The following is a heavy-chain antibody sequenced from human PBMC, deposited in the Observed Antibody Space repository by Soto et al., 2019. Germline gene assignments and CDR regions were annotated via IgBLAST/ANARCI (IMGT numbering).Heavy chain of an antibody. CDR3: TTDAIFGPPRQYYYYGMDV. J-gene: IGHJ6*02. V-gene: IGHV3-15*07. CDR2: IKSKTDGRNT. CDR1: GFTFSNAW. Sequence: GGSLRLSCAASGFTFSNAWMNWVRQAPGKGLEWVGRIKSKTDGRNTDYAAPVKGRFTISRDDSKNTLYLQMNSLKTEDTAGYYCTTDAIFGPPRQYYYYGMDVWGQGTTVTVSS. D-gene: IGHD3-3*01.